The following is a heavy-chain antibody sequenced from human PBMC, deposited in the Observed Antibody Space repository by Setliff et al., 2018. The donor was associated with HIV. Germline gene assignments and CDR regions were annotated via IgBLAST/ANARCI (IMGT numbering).Heavy chain of an antibody. CDR1: GFTFNSYD. Sequence: PGWSLRLSCATSGFTFNSYDMSWVRQAPGKGLEWVSSISSSGGGDKTYYADSVKGRLSVSRDNSKSTLYLQMSSLRPEDTAVYYCASARIPTGGTSTSLDYWGQGALVTVSS. D-gene: IGHD1-1*01. CDR2: SSGGGDKT. CDR3: ASARIPTGGTSTSLDY. V-gene: IGHV3-23*01. J-gene: IGHJ4*02.